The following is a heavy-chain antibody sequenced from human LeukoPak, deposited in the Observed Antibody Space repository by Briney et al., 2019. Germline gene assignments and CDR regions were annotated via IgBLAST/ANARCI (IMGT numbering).Heavy chain of an antibody. CDR2: ISAYNGNT. D-gene: IGHD6-13*01. J-gene: IGHJ4*02. CDR3: AREYSSSWYVEGYFDY. Sequence: AASVKVSCKASGYKFTNYGISWVRQAPGQGLEWMGWISAYNGNTNYAQKLQGRVTMTTDTSTSTAYMELRSLRSDDTAVYYCAREYSSSWYVEGYFDYWGQGTLVTVSS. CDR1: GYKFTNYG. V-gene: IGHV1-18*01.